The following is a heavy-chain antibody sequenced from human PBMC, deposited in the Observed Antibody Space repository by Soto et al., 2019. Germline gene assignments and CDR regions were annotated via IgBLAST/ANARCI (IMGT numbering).Heavy chain of an antibody. J-gene: IGHJ4*02. Sequence: QVHLVQSEGEVKKPGASVKVSCKTSGYTFSDYGVSWVRQAPGQGLAWMGWINTFNGNTKYGQNFQGRVTVSIDTSTRTVFLELTSLKFDDAAVYFCARGFIPENYWGQGTRVIVSS. CDR3: ARGFIPENY. CDR1: GYTFSDYG. CDR2: INTFNGNT. V-gene: IGHV1-18*01.